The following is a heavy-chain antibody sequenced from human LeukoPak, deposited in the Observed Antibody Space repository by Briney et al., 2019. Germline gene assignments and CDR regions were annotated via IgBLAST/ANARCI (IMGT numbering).Heavy chain of an antibody. D-gene: IGHD7-27*01. CDR3: ARDSGPLFDP. J-gene: IGHJ5*02. CDR2: ISSSDTFI. CDR1: GFIFGDDT. V-gene: IGHV3-21*01. Sequence: PGGSLRLSCTASGFIFGDDTVSWFRQAPGKGLEWVARISSSDTFIDYAESVKGRFTISRDNSKNSLYLQMNSLRADDTAVYYCARDSGPLFDPWGQGTLVTVSS.